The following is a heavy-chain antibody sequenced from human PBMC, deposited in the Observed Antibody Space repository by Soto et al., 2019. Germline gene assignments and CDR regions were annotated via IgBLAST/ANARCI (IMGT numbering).Heavy chain of an antibody. V-gene: IGHV3-7*01. Sequence: GGSLRLSCAASGFTFSSYWMSWVRQAPGKGLEWVANIKQDGSEKYYVDSVKGRFTISRDNAKNSLYLQMNSLRAEDTAVYYCARDLMVRGVIYDNMAVCGKGTTVTVSS. CDR1: GFTFSSYW. CDR3: ARDLMVRGVIYDNMAV. J-gene: IGHJ6*03. D-gene: IGHD3-10*01. CDR2: IKQDGSEK.